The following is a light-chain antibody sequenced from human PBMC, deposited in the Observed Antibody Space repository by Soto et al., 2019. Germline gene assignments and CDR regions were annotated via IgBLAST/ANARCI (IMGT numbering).Light chain of an antibody. CDR3: QQYNNWPPA. CDR2: GAS. Sequence: ETVMTQSPATLSVSPGGRATLSCRASQSVGSDLAWYQQKPGQAPRLLIHGASTRATDIPARFSGSGSGTEFTLTISSLQSEDFAVYYCQQYNNWPPAFGQGTKVEIK. V-gene: IGKV3-15*01. CDR1: QSVGSD. J-gene: IGKJ1*01.